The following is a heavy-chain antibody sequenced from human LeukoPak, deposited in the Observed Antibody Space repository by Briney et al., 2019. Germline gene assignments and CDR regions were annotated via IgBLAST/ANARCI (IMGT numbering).Heavy chain of an antibody. CDR1: GFTFSSYG. D-gene: IGHD7-27*01. V-gene: IGHV3-30*03. CDR2: ISYDGSNK. CDR3: ATNHLGNWGSFDY. J-gene: IGHJ4*02. Sequence: GRSLRLSCAASGFTFSSYGMHWVRQAPGKGLEWVAVISYDGSNKYYADSVKGRFTISRDNSKNTLYLQMNSLRAEDTAVYYCATNHLGNWGSFDYWGQGTLVTVSS.